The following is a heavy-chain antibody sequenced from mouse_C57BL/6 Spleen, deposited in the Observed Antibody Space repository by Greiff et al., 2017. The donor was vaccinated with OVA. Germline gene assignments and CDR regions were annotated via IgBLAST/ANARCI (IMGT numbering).Heavy chain of an antibody. Sequence: QVQLQQSGAELVKPGASVKISCKASGYAFSSYWMNWVKQRPGKGLEWIRQIYPGDGDTNYNGKFKGKATLTADKSSSTAYMQLSSLTSEDSAVYFCARDDYGYAMDDWGQGTSVTVSS. D-gene: IGHD2-4*01. CDR2: IYPGDGDT. CDR1: GYAFSSYW. J-gene: IGHJ4*01. CDR3: ARDDYGYAMDD. V-gene: IGHV1-80*01.